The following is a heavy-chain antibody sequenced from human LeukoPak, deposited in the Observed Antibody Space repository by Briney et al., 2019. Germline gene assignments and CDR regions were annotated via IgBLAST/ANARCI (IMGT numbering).Heavy chain of an antibody. Sequence: GASVKVSCKASGYTFTGFYMHWVRQPPGQGLEWMGWINTNTGNPTHAQGFTGVFVFSLDTSVSTAYLQISSLKAEDTAVYYCARDGLPGRYYYDSSGYYYEPPTNFDYWGQGTLVTVSS. V-gene: IGHV7-4-1*02. CDR3: ARDGLPGRYYYDSSGYYYEPPTNFDY. CDR2: INTNTGNP. J-gene: IGHJ4*02. CDR1: GYTFTGFY. D-gene: IGHD3-22*01.